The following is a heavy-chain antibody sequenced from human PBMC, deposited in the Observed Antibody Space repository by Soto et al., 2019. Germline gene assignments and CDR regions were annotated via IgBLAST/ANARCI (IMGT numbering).Heavy chain of an antibody. Sequence: QVQLVQSGGEVKKPGASVTVSCKASGYTFINYHITWVRQAPGQGLEWMAWINTYNGMTDYAQRFQGRVTMTRDTSSSTAYMELRNLGADDTAVSCCAPSPRGEMATDWGQGTLVTVSS. D-gene: IGHD5-12*01. V-gene: IGHV1-18*01. J-gene: IGHJ4*02. CDR1: GYTFINYH. CDR2: INTYNGMT. CDR3: APSPRGEMATD.